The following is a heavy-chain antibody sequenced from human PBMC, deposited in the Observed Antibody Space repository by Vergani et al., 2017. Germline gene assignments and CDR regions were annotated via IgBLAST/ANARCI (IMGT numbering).Heavy chain of an antibody. CDR1: GGSISSGSYY. V-gene: IGHV4-31*03. D-gene: IGHD6-6*01. CDR2: IYYSGST. CDR3: ARDRGGIAARPGYYYYGMDV. Sequence: QVQLQESGPGLVKPSQTLSLTCTVSGGSISSGSYYWSWIRQHPGKGLEWIGYIYYSGSTYYNPSLKSRVTISVDTSKNQFSLKLSSVTAADTAVYYCARDRGGIAARPGYYYYGMDVWGQGTTVTVSS. J-gene: IGHJ6*02.